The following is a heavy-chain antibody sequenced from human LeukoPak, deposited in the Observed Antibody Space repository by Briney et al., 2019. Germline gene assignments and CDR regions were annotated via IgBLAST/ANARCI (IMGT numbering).Heavy chain of an antibody. CDR3: AKDKSAVAGYWFDP. V-gene: IGHV3-9*01. J-gene: IGHJ5*02. Sequence: GGSLRLSCAASGFTFDDYAMHWVRQAPGKGLEWVSGISWNSGSIGYADSVKGRFTISRDNAKNSLYLQTNSLRAEDAALYYCAKDKSAVAGYWFDPWGQGTLVTVSS. CDR2: ISWNSGSI. D-gene: IGHD6-19*01. CDR1: GFTFDDYA.